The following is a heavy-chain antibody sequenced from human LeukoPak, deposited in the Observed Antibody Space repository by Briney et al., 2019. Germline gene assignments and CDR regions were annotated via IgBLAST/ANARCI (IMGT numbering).Heavy chain of an antibody. CDR2: IYSGGST. V-gene: IGHV3-53*01. CDR3: YCGSGSNFDY. Sequence: GGSLRLSCAASGFIVSSTYMNWVRQAPGKGLEWVSVIYSGGSTYYADSVKGRFTISRDKSRNTLYLQMNSLRAEDTAVYYCYCGSGSNFDYWGQGTLVTVSS. D-gene: IGHD3-10*01. J-gene: IGHJ4*02. CDR1: GFIVSSTY.